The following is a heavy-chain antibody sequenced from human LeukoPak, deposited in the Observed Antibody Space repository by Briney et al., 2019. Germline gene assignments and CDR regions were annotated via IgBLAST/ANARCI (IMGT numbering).Heavy chain of an antibody. V-gene: IGHV3-49*04. D-gene: IGHD4-11*01. CDR1: GFTFGDYA. Sequence: GGSLRLSCTASGFTFGDYAMSWVRQAPGKGLEWVGFIRSKAYGGTSEYAASVKGRLTISRDDSKSIAYLQMNSLKTEDTAVYYCTRDRYSFDYWGQGTLVTVSS. CDR2: IRSKAYGGTS. J-gene: IGHJ4*02. CDR3: TRDRYSFDY.